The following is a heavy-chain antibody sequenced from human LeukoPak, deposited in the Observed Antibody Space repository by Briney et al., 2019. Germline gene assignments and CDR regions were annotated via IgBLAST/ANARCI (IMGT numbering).Heavy chain of an antibody. CDR2: IYTSGST. CDR3: ARGARVFTIFGVVIINWFDP. CDR1: GGSISSGRYY. J-gene: IGHJ5*02. Sequence: PSQTLSLTCTVSGGSISSGRYYWSWIRQPAGKGLEWIGRIYTSGSTNYNPSLKSRVTISVDTSKNQFSLKLSSVTAADTAVYYCARGARVFTIFGVVIINWFDPWGQGTLVTVSS. V-gene: IGHV4-61*02. D-gene: IGHD3-3*01.